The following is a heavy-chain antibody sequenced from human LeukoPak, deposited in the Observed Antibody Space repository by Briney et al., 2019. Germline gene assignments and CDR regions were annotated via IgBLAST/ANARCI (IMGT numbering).Heavy chain of an antibody. CDR2: INHSGST. J-gene: IGHJ4*02. CDR3: ARASIPIVATMGFDY. CDR1: GGSFSGYY. D-gene: IGHD5-12*01. V-gene: IGHV4-34*01. Sequence: PSETLSLTCAVYGGSFSGYYWSWLRQPPGKGLEWIGEINHSGSTNYNPSLTSQVTISVDTSKNQFSLKLSSVTAADTAVYYCARASIPIVATMGFDYWGQGTLVTVSS.